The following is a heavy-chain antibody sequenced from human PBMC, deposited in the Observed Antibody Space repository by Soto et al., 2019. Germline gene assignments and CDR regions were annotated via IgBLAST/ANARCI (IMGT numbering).Heavy chain of an antibody. CDR2: IKQDGSEK. D-gene: IGHD6-13*01. CDR3: ARVKIAEPDYYSYGMDV. Sequence: GGSLRLSCAASGFTFSSYWISWVRQAPWKGLEWVANIKQDGSEKYCVDSVKGRFTISRDNAKNSLYLQMNSLRAEDTAVYYCARVKIAEPDYYSYGMDVLGQRTTVTVCS. J-gene: IGHJ6*02. V-gene: IGHV3-7*01. CDR1: GFTFSSYW.